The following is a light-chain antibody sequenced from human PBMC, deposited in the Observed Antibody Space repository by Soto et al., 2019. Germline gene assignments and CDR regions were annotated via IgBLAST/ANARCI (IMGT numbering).Light chain of an antibody. CDR1: SSDVGGYNY. J-gene: IGLJ2*01. Sequence: QSALTQPPSASGSPGQSVTISCTGTSSDVGGYNYVSWYQQHPGKAPKLMIFEVSKRHSGVPDRFSGSKSGNTASLTVSGLQAEGAADYYCSSYAGSNNVLFGGGTKLTVL. CDR3: SSYAGSNNVL. CDR2: EVS. V-gene: IGLV2-8*01.